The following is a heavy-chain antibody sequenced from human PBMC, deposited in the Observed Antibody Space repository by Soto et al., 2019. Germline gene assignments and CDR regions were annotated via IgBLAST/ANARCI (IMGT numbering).Heavy chain of an antibody. CDR2: IDPSGGST. CDR1: GYTFTSYY. CDR3: ARGNGSGYDRPHYYYYGMDV. V-gene: IGHV1-46*01. D-gene: IGHD5-12*01. J-gene: IGHJ6*02. Sequence: ASVKVSCKASGYTFTSYYMHWVRQAPGQGLEWMGIIDPSGGSTSYAQKFQGRVTMTRDTSTSTVYMELSSLRSEDTAVYYCARGNGSGYDRPHYYYYGMDVWGQGTTVTSP.